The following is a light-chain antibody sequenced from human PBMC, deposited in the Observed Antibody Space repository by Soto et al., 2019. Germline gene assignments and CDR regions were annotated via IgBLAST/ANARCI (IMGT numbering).Light chain of an antibody. Sequence: DIQMTQSPSSLSASVGDRVTITCRASQSISSYLKWYQQKPGKAPKLLIYSASSLQSWVPSRFSGSGSGTEFTITISSLQPEDFATDYCQQSYSTPYTFGQGTKLEIK. V-gene: IGKV1-39*01. CDR2: SAS. CDR3: QQSYSTPYT. J-gene: IGKJ2*01. CDR1: QSISSY.